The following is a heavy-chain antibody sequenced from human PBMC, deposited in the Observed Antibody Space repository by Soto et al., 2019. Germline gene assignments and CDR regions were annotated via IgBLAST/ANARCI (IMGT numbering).Heavy chain of an antibody. V-gene: IGHV3-30*18. D-gene: IGHD6-13*01. Sequence: QVQLVESGGGVVQPGRSLRLSCAASGFTFSSYGIHWVRQAPGKGLEWVAVISYDGSNKYYADSVKGRFTISRDNSKNTLYLQMNSLRAEDTAVYYCAKCPGVAAAGPPFDPWGQGTLVTVSS. CDR1: GFTFSSYG. CDR2: ISYDGSNK. J-gene: IGHJ5*02. CDR3: AKCPGVAAAGPPFDP.